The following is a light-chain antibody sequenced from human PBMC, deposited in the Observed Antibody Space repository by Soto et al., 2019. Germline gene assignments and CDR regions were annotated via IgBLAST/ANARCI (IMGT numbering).Light chain of an antibody. CDR2: DVS. J-gene: IGLJ2*01. CDR3: CSYAGSSTVV. V-gene: IGLV2-23*02. Sequence: QPVLTQPASVSGSPGQSITISCTGTSSDVGGQNAVSWYQQHPGKAPKFMIYDVSKRPSGVSSRFSGSKSGNTASLTISGLQAEDEADYYCCSYAGSSTVVFGGGTQLTVL. CDR1: SSDVGGQNA.